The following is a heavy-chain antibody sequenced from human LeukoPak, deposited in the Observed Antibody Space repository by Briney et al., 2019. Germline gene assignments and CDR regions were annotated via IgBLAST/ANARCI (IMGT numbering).Heavy chain of an antibody. CDR3: ARLSKGRYFDYIFDH. D-gene: IGHD3-9*01. CDR1: GGSGDSVSSSTYY. Sequence: SETLSLTCTVSGGSGDSVSSSTYYWGWIRQPPGKGLEWIGNIYYTGSTYYNPSLKSRVTMSVDTSRNQFSLKVSSVTAADTAVYYCARLSKGRYFDYIFDHWGQGTLVTVSS. V-gene: IGHV4-39*01. J-gene: IGHJ4*02. CDR2: IYYTGST.